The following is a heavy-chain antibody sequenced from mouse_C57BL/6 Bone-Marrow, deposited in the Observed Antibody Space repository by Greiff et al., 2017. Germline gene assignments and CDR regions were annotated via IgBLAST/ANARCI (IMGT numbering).Heavy chain of an antibody. V-gene: IGHV1-69*01. Sequence: VQLQQPGAELVMPGASVKLSCKASGYTFTSYWMHWVKQRPGHGLAWIGEIDPSDSYTNYNQKFKGKSTLTVDKSSSTAYMQLSSLTSEDSAVYYCAREGFRTVVGRFDYWGQGTTLTVSS. D-gene: IGHD1-1*01. CDR2: IDPSDSYT. J-gene: IGHJ2*01. CDR3: AREGFRTVVGRFDY. CDR1: GYTFTSYW.